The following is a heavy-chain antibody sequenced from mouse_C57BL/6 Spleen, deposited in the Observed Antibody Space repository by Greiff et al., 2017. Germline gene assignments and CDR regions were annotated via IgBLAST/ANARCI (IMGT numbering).Heavy chain of an antibody. CDR3: ARKGGYDPYAMDY. J-gene: IGHJ4*01. CDR2: INPYNGYT. D-gene: IGHD2-2*01. Sequence: EVQLQQSGPELVKPGDSVKISCKASGYSFTGYFMNWVMQSHGKRLEWIGRINPYNGYTFYNQKFKGKATLTVDKSSSPAHMDLRSLTSEDSAVYYCARKGGYDPYAMDYWGQGTSVTVSS. V-gene: IGHV1-20*01. CDR1: GYSFTGYF.